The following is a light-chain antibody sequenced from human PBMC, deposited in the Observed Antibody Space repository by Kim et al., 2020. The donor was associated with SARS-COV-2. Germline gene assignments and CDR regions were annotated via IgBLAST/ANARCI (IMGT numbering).Light chain of an antibody. CDR1: QSVSDNY. Sequence: SPGERSHCSGRASQSVSDNYLSAYQHKPGQAPRLLIYGASSRATGIPDRFSGSGSGTDFTLTISRLEPEDFAVYFCQQYVDSPRTFGQGTKVDIK. J-gene: IGKJ1*01. CDR3: QQYVDSPRT. V-gene: IGKV3-20*01. CDR2: GAS.